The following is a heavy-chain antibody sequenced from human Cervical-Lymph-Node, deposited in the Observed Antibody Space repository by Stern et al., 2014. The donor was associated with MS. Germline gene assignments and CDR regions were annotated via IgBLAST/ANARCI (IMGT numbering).Heavy chain of an antibody. CDR1: GFSLTTSGMC. J-gene: IGHJ3*02. V-gene: IGHV2-70*01. CDR3: ARFYSSSSFADAFDI. D-gene: IGHD6-6*01. CDR2: IDWDDDK. Sequence: QITLKESGPALVKPTQTLTLTCTFSGFSLTTSGMCVIWIRQPPGKALVWLAFIDWDDDKSYNTSLKTRLTISKDTSKNQVVLTMTNMDPVDTATYYCARFYSSSSFADAFDIWGQGTMVTVSS.